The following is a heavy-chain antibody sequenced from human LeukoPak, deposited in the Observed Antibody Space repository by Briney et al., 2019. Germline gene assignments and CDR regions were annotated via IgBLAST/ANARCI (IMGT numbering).Heavy chain of an antibody. J-gene: IGHJ4*02. CDR3: ARGGDLPSAFDY. Sequence: GGSLRLSCAVSGLSVSSNHMSWVRQAPGKGLEWVSVLDIGVTTYYADSVKGRFTISRDNSKNTLYLQMNSLRADDTAVYYCARGGDLPSAFDYWGQGTLVTVSS. CDR2: LDIGVTT. D-gene: IGHD1-26*01. V-gene: IGHV3-53*01. CDR1: GLSVSSNH.